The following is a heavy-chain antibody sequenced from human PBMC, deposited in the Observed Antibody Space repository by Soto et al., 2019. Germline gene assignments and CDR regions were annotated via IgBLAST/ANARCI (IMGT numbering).Heavy chain of an antibody. CDR1: GFTFSSYG. Sequence: GGSLRLSCAASGFTFSSYGMHWVRQAPGKGLEWVAVIWYDGSNKYYADSVKCRFTISRDNSKNTLYLQMNSLRAEDTAVYYCARDNAGIYNQIDYWGQGTLVTVSS. J-gene: IGHJ4*02. CDR2: IWYDGSNK. D-gene: IGHD3-10*01. CDR3: ARDNAGIYNQIDY. V-gene: IGHV3-33*01.